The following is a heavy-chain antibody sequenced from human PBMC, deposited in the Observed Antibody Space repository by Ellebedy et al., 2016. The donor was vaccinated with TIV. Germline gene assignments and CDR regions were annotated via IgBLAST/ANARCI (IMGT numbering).Heavy chain of an antibody. Sequence: GESLKISXAASGLTFSSFAMNWVRQAPGKGLKWVSGISNSGDSTYYADSVRGRFTISRDNSQNTLYLQMNSLRAEDTAVYYCAKGPRWQQLIPSLLDYWGQGTLVTVSS. CDR2: ISNSGDST. CDR1: GLTFSSFA. V-gene: IGHV3-23*01. CDR3: AKGPRWQQLIPSLLDY. D-gene: IGHD6-13*01. J-gene: IGHJ4*02.